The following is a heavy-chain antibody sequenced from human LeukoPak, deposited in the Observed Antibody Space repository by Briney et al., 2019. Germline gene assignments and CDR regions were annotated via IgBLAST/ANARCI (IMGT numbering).Heavy chain of an antibody. J-gene: IGHJ5*02. Sequence: ASVKVSCKASGYTFTNNGVNWVRQAPGQGLEWMGWISAYNGNVDYAQKLQGRVTMTTDTSTSTAYMELRNLIPDDTAVYYCARAPYGSGRGAFDLWGQGTLVTVSS. CDR3: ARAPYGSGRGAFDL. CDR2: ISAYNGNV. D-gene: IGHD3-10*01. V-gene: IGHV1-18*01. CDR1: GYTFTNNG.